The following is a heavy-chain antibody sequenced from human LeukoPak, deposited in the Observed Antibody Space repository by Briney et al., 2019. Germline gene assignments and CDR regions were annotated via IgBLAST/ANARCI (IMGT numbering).Heavy chain of an antibody. J-gene: IGHJ4*02. CDR3: ARGLTGDPPDY. CDR2: ISAYSGNT. CDR1: GYTFTSYG. Sequence: ASVKVSCKASGYTFTSYGISWVRQAPGQGLEWKGWISAYSGNTNYAQKPQGTVTMTTDTSTSTTYMELMSLRSDDTAVYYCARGLTGDPPDYWGQGTLVTVSS. V-gene: IGHV1-18*01. D-gene: IGHD7-27*01.